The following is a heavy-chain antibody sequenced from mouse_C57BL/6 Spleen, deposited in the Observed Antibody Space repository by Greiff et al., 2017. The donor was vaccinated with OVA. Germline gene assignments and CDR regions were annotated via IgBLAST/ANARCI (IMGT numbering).Heavy chain of an antibody. CDR2: IDPSDSYT. CDR1: GYTFTSYW. Sequence: QVQLQQPGAELVMPGASVKLSCKASGYTFTSYWMHWVKQRPGQGLEWIGEIDPSDSYTNYNQKFKGKSTLTVDKSSSTAYMKIRSLTSEDAAVYYCAREGYWGQGTTLTVAS. CDR3: AREGY. J-gene: IGHJ2*01. V-gene: IGHV1-69*01.